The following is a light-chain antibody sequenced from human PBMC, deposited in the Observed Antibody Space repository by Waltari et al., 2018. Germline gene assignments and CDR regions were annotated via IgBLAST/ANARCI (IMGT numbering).Light chain of an antibody. CDR2: WAS. J-gene: IGKJ5*01. CDR1: QSVLYSSNNKNY. V-gene: IGKV4-1*01. CDR3: QQYYSGPFT. Sequence: DIVMTQSPDSLAVSLGERATINCKSSQSVLYSSNNKNYLAWYQQKPGKPPKLLIYWASTRESGVPDRFTGSGSGTDFTLTISSLQAEDVAVYYCQQYYSGPFTFGQGTRLEIK.